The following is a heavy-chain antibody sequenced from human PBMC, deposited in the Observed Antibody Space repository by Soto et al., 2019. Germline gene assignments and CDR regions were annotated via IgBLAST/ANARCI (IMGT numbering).Heavy chain of an antibody. J-gene: IGHJ5*02. CDR1: GFTFSSYD. D-gene: IGHD6-19*01. CDR2: IGTAGDT. CDR3: APIVDRISQWLGLSGNNWFEP. Sequence: GGSLRLSCAASGFTFSSYDMHWVRQATGKGLEWVLGIGTAGDTYYPGSVKGRFTISRENDKNSLYLQMNSLRAGDTAVYYCAPIVDRISQWLGLSGNNWFEPWDQGTLVTVSS. V-gene: IGHV3-13*01.